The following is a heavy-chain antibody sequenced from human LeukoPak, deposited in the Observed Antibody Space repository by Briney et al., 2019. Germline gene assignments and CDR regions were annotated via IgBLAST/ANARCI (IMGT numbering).Heavy chain of an antibody. D-gene: IGHD5-12*01. CDR1: GFSFGNYV. CDR3: ARDQGGYSSSSSSDY. CDR2: INWNGGAT. Sequence: GGSLRLSCAASGFSFGNYVMNWVRQAPGKGLEWVSGINWNGGATGYADSVKDRFTISRDNVKQSLYLQMSSLRADDTAVYFCARDQGGYSSSSSSDYWGQGTVVTVSS. V-gene: IGHV3-20*04. J-gene: IGHJ4*02.